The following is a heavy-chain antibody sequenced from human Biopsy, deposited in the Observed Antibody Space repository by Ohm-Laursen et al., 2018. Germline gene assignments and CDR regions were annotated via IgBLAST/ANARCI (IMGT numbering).Heavy chain of an antibody. CDR3: ARGRRTSGWPYFDN. J-gene: IGHJ4*02. V-gene: IGHV4-61*01. CDR1: GDSLTSGPEN. Sequence: GTLSLTCTASGDSLTSGPENWSWIRQSPGQGLEYIGFIYSGGNTNYNPSLKNRVTMSVDTSKNQFYLKLYSVTAADTAVYYCARGRRTSGWPYFDNWGQGALVSVSP. CDR2: IYSGGNT. D-gene: IGHD6-19*01.